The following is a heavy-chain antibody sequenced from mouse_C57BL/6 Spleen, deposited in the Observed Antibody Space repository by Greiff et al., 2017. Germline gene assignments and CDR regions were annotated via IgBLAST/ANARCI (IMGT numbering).Heavy chain of an antibody. CDR1: GFNIKDYY. Sequence: EVQLQQSGAELVRPGASVKLSCTASGFNIKDYYMHWVQQRPEQGLEWIGRIDPEDGDTEYAPKFQGKATMTADTSSNTAYLQLSSLTSEDTAVYYCTSSTVVATDFDYWGQGTTLTVSS. J-gene: IGHJ2*01. V-gene: IGHV14-1*01. D-gene: IGHD1-1*01. CDR3: TSSTVVATDFDY. CDR2: IDPEDGDT.